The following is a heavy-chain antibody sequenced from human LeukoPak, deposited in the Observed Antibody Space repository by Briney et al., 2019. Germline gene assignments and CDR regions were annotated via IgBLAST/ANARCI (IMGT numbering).Heavy chain of an antibody. CDR3: ARTKRVTPLGYDAFDI. Sequence: SETLSLTCAVYGGSISSGDYYWSWIRQPPGKGLEWIGYIYYSGSTYYNPSLKSRVTISVDTSKNQFSLKLSSVTAADTAVYYCARTKRVTPLGYDAFDIWGQGTMVTVSS. V-gene: IGHV4-30-4*01. CDR1: GGSISSGDYY. J-gene: IGHJ3*02. CDR2: IYYSGST. D-gene: IGHD7-27*01.